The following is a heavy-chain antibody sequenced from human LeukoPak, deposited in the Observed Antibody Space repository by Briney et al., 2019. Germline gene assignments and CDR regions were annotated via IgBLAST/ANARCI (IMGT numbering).Heavy chain of an antibody. Sequence: PSETLSLTCNVSGGSMRGHFWIWFRQPPGKGLEWIGHRDDSGRSNYNPSLRSRVTISIDTSKNQFSLKLNSVTAADTADYYCARAPVVRGVFGWFDFWGQGVLVTVSS. CDR1: GGSMRGHF. J-gene: IGHJ5*01. CDR3: ARAPVVRGVFGWFDF. V-gene: IGHV4-59*11. D-gene: IGHD3-10*01. CDR2: RDDSGRS.